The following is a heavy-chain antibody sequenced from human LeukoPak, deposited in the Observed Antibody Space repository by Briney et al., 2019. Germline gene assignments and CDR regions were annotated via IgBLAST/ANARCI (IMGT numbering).Heavy chain of an antibody. Sequence: SETLSLTCAVSGGSIRSLTWWSWIRQPPGKGLEWIGYISNSGSTHYNPSLKSRVSISGDTSKNHFSLKLTSVTAADTAVYYCARDKAPAGKRWFDPWGQGTLVTVSS. D-gene: IGHD4-23*01. CDR2: ISNSGST. CDR1: GGSIRSLTW. V-gene: IGHV4-59*11. CDR3: ARDKAPAGKRWFDP. J-gene: IGHJ5*02.